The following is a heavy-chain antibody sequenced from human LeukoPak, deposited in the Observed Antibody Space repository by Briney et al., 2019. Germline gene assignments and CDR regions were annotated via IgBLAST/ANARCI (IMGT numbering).Heavy chain of an antibody. D-gene: IGHD3-3*01. Sequence: GGSLRLSCAASGFTFDDYAMHWVRQAPGKGLEWVSLISGNGGSTYYADSVEGRFTISRDNRKNSMYLQMNSLRTEDTALYYCVKLIWSGYANWFDPWGQGTLVTVSS. V-gene: IGHV3-43*02. CDR1: GFTFDDYA. CDR3: VKLIWSGYANWFDP. J-gene: IGHJ5*02. CDR2: ISGNGGST.